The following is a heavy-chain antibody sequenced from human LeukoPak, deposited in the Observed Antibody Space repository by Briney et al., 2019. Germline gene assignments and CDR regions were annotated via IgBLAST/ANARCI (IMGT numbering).Heavy chain of an antibody. J-gene: IGHJ6*02. Sequence: ASVKVSCKASGYTFTSYYMHWVRQAPGQGLEWMGIINPSGGSTSYAQKFQGRVTMTRDTSTSTVYMELSSLRSEDTAVYYCARDSVVPAATYYYGMDVWGQGTTVTVSS. V-gene: IGHV1-46*01. CDR3: ARDSVVPAATYYYGMDV. CDR1: GYTFTSYY. CDR2: INPSGGST. D-gene: IGHD2-2*01.